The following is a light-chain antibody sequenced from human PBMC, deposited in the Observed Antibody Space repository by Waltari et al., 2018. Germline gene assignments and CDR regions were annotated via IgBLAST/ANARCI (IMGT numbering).Light chain of an antibody. CDR3: QKYVNLPAT. Sequence: EIVLTPSPGTLSLSPGERATLSCRASQSVGKYLVWYQQKPGQAPRLLIYDASTRATGIPDRFSGSGSGTDFSLTISRREPEDFAVYYCQKYVNLPATFGQGTRVEIK. J-gene: IGKJ1*01. CDR1: QSVGKY. V-gene: IGKV3-20*01. CDR2: DAS.